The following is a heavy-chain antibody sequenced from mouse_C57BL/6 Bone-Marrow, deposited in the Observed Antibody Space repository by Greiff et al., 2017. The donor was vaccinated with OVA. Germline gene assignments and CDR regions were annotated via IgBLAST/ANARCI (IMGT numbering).Heavy chain of an antibody. CDR2: ISDGGSYT. CDR1: GFTFSSYA. D-gene: IGHD2-2*01. CDR3: ARDRTMVTPDY. Sequence: EVHLVESGGGLVKPGGSLKLSCAASGFTFSSYAMSWVRQTPEKRLEWVATISDGGSYTYYPDNVKGRFTISRDNAKNNLYLQMSHLKSEDTAMYYCARDRTMVTPDYWGQGTTLTVSS. J-gene: IGHJ2*01. V-gene: IGHV5-4*01.